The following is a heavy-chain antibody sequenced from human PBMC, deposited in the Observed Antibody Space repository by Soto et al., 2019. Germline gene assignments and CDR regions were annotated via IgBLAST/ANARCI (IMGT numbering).Heavy chain of an antibody. CDR3: ARDKIPGLLDYYYGMDV. CDR1: GGSISSGGYY. CDR2: IYYSGST. J-gene: IGHJ6*02. Sequence: SETLSLTCTVSGGSISSGGYYWSWIRQHPGKGLEWIGYIYYSGSTYYNPSLKSRVTISVDTSKNQFSLKLSSVTAADTAVYYCARDKIPGLLDYYYGMDVWGQGTTVPVYS. V-gene: IGHV4-31*03. D-gene: IGHD1-26*01.